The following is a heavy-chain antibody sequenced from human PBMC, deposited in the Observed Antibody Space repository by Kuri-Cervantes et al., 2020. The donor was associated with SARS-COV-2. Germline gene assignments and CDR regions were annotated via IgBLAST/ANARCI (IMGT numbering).Heavy chain of an antibody. Sequence: GGSLRLSCAASGFTFSSYGMHWVRRAPGKGLEWVAVISYDGSNKYYADSVKGRFTISRDNSKNTLYLQMNSLKTEDTAVYYCTTDRVYCTNGVCYSPHYYYGMDVWGQGTTVTVSS. D-gene: IGHD2-8*01. CDR1: GFTFSSYG. CDR3: TTDRVYCTNGVCYSPHYYYGMDV. J-gene: IGHJ6*02. CDR2: ISYDGSNK. V-gene: IGHV3-30*03.